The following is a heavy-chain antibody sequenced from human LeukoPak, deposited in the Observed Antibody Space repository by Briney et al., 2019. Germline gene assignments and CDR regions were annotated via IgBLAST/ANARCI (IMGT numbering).Heavy chain of an antibody. CDR3: ARNYDFWSGYQEGGAFDI. J-gene: IGHJ3*02. Sequence: PGGSLRLSCAASGFTFSSYWMSWVRQAPGKGLELVANIKQDGSEKYYVDSVKGRFTISRDNAKNSLYLQMNSLRAEDTAVYYCARNYDFWSGYQEGGAFDIWGQGTMVTVSS. CDR1: GFTFSSYW. CDR2: IKQDGSEK. D-gene: IGHD3-3*01. V-gene: IGHV3-7*01.